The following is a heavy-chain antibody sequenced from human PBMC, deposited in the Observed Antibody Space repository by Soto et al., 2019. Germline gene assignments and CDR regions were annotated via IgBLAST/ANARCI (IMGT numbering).Heavy chain of an antibody. J-gene: IGHJ4*02. V-gene: IGHV1-18*01. Sequence: ASVKVSCKASGYTFTSYGISWVRQAPGQGLEWMGWISAYNGTANYAQKFQGRVTITADESTSTAYMELSSLRSEDTAVYYCLYYYDSSGYYKPLDYWGQGTLVTVSS. CDR3: LYYYDSSGYYKPLDY. D-gene: IGHD3-22*01. CDR1: GYTFTSYG. CDR2: ISAYNGTA.